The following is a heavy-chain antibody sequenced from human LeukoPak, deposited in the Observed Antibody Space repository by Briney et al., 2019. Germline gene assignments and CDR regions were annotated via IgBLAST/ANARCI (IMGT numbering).Heavy chain of an antibody. CDR2: INPNSGET. D-gene: IGHD4-23*01. Sequence: ASVKVSCKASGDTFTGAYMHWVRQAPGQGVEWVGWINPNSGETKFAPKFQGRVTMTRDTSLSTAFMDLGGLRSDDTAVYYCARVLFNSGYDSWGQGSLVTVSS. CDR3: ARVLFNSGYDS. J-gene: IGHJ5*01. CDR1: GDTFTGAY. V-gene: IGHV1-2*02.